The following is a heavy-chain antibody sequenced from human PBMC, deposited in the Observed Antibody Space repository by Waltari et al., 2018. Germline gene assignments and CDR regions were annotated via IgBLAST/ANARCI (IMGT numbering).Heavy chain of an antibody. D-gene: IGHD2-15*01. CDR2: IYHSGST. Sequence: QLQLQESGPGLVKSSETLSLTCTVSGGSISSSSYYWGWIRQPPGKGLEWIGSIYHSGSTDYNPSLRSRVTISIDTPKNQFSLKLNSVTAADTAVYYCASPLVNGDHLGFWGQGTLVTVSS. V-gene: IGHV4-39*01. J-gene: IGHJ4*02. CDR3: ASPLVNGDHLGF. CDR1: GGSISSSSYY.